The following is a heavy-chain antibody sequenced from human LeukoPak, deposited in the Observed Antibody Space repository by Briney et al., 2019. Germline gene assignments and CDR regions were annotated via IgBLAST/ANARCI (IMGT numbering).Heavy chain of an antibody. CDR1: GFTFDDYA. CDR3: AKDIRYDSSGSNAFDI. J-gene: IGHJ3*02. Sequence: PGGSLRLSCAASGFTFDDYAMHWVRQAPGKGLEWVSGISWNSGSIGYADSVKGRFTISRDNAKNSLYLQMNSLRAEDTALYYCAKDIRYDSSGSNAFDIWGQGTMVTVSS. D-gene: IGHD3-22*01. CDR2: ISWNSGSI. V-gene: IGHV3-9*01.